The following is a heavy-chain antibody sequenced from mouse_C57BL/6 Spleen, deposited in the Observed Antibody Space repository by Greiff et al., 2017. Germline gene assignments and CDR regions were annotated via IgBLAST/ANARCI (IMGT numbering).Heavy chain of an antibody. CDR1: GFTFSDYG. D-gene: IGHD2-10*01. CDR2: ISSGSSTI. CDR3: ARERAYYGPAFAY. J-gene: IGHJ3*01. Sequence: EVKLVESGGGLVKPGGSLKLSCAASGFTFSDYGMHWVRQAPEKGLEWVAYISSGSSTIYYADTVKGRFTISRDNAKNTLFLQMTSLRSEDTAMYYCARERAYYGPAFAYWGQGTLVTVSA. V-gene: IGHV5-17*01.